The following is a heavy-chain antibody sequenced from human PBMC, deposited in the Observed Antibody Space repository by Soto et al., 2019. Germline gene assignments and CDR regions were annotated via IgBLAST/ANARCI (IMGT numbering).Heavy chain of an antibody. CDR2: IWYDGSNK. Sequence: GGSLRLSCAASGFTFSSYGMHWVRQAPGKGLEWVAVIWYDGSNKYYADSVKGRFTISGDNSKNTLYLQMNSLRAEDTAVYYYASEHTYYYDSWGQGTLVTVSS. J-gene: IGHJ4*02. D-gene: IGHD3-22*01. CDR1: GFTFSSYG. V-gene: IGHV3-33*01. CDR3: ASEHTYYYDS.